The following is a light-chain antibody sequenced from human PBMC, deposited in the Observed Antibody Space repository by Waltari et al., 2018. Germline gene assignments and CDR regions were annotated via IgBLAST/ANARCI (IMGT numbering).Light chain of an antibody. CDR1: QTIRTTY. CDR2: GTF. CDR3: QQYDISPLT. V-gene: IGKV3-20*01. Sequence: EIVLTQSPGTLSLSPGEGATLSCRARQTIRTTYLAWYQQKPGQAPTLLINGTFSGATGIPDRFTGSGSGTDFSLTISSLEPEDFATYYCQQYDISPLTFGGGTKVEIK. J-gene: IGKJ4*01.